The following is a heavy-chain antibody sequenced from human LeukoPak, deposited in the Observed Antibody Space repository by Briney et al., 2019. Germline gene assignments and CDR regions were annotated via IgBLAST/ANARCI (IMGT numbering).Heavy chain of an antibody. J-gene: IGHJ4*02. CDR3: AREEVGGATDY. V-gene: IGHV1-2*02. Sequence: ASVKVSCKASGYTFTVYFMHWVRQAPGQRLEWMGWINPNSGDTNYAQKFQGRVTMTRDTSISTAYMELSRLRSDDTAVYYCAREEVGGATDYWGQGTLVTVSS. CDR2: INPNSGDT. D-gene: IGHD1-26*01. CDR1: GYTFTVYF.